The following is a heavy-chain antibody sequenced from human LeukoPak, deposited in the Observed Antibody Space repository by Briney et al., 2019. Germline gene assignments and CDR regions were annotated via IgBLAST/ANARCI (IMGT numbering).Heavy chain of an antibody. CDR1: GFTFSSYA. CDR3: AKVDTMIVIEDTYFDY. V-gene: IGHV3-23*01. Sequence: QAGGSLRLSCAASGFTFSSYAISWVRQAPGKGLEWVSAISGSGGSTYYADSVKGRFTISRDNSKNTLYLQMNSLRAEDTAVYYCAKVDTMIVIEDTYFDYWGQGTLVTVSS. D-gene: IGHD3-22*01. CDR2: ISGSGGST. J-gene: IGHJ4*02.